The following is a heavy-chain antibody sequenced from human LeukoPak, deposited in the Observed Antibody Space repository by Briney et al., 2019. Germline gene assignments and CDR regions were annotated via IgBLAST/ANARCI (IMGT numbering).Heavy chain of an antibody. D-gene: IGHD2-2*01. V-gene: IGHV3-23*01. CDR1: GFTVSSNY. J-gene: IGHJ4*02. Sequence: PGGSLRLSCAASGFTVSSNYMTWVRQAPEKGLEWVSTISDSGGSTYYADSVKGRFTISRDNSKNTLYLLMNSPRAEDTAVYYCAKGLVVPSAMGTGYFDYWGQGTLVTVSS. CDR3: AKGLVVPSAMGTGYFDY. CDR2: ISDSGGST.